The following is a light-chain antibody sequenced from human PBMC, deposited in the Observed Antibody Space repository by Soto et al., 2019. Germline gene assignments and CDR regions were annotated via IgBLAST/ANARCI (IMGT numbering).Light chain of an antibody. CDR3: QQYNNWPRRT. CDR1: QSVSSN. Sequence: EIVMTQSPATLSVSPGERATLSCRASQSVSSNLAWYQQKPGQAPRLLIYGASTRATGIPARFSGSGSGTEFTLTISSLPPEDFAVYYCQQYNNWPRRTFGQGTKLEIK. V-gene: IGKV3-15*01. CDR2: GAS. J-gene: IGKJ2*02.